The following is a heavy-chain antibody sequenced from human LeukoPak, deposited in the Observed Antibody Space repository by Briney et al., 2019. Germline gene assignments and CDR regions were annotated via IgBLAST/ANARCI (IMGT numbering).Heavy chain of an antibody. CDR1: GFTFSSYD. J-gene: IGHJ4*02. CDR2: IGTAGDT. V-gene: IGHV3-13*01. CDR3: ARVYGDTLDY. D-gene: IGHD4-17*01. Sequence: GGSLRLSCAASGFTFSSYDMHWVRQATGEGLEWVSAIGTAGDTYYLGSVKGRFTISRENAKNTLYLQMNSLRAEDTAVYYCARVYGDTLDYWGQGTLVTVSS.